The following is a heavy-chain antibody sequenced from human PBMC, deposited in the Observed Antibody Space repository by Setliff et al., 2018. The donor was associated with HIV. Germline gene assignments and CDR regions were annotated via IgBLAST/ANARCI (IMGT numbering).Heavy chain of an antibody. CDR2: IFHTGTT. Sequence: SETLSLTCAVSGYSISRAYRWGWIRQPPGKGLEWIGSIFHTGTTSYNASLKSRLTLSLDTSKNQFSLRLSSVAVADTAVYYCAISYYYGSGIPGYYFDYWGQGTLVTVSS. D-gene: IGHD3-10*01. CDR3: AISYYYGSGIPGYYFDY. V-gene: IGHV4-38-2*01. J-gene: IGHJ4*02. CDR1: GYSISRAYR.